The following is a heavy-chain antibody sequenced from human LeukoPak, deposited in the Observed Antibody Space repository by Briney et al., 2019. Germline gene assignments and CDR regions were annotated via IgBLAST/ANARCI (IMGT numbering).Heavy chain of an antibody. D-gene: IGHD3-16*01. CDR2: THPGDSDT. J-gene: IGHJ3*02. CDR3: ARLAGGASPPLRDAFDI. CDR1: GYSFTSSW. Sequence: GESLKISCKGYGYSFTSSWIGWVRQMSGKGLEWMGITHPGDSDTRYSPSFQGQVTISVDESITTAYVQWSSLKASDTAMYYCARLAGGASPPLRDAFDIWVQGTMVTVSS. V-gene: IGHV5-51*01.